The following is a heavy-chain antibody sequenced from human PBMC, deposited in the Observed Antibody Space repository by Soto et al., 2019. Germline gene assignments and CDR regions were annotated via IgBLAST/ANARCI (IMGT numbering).Heavy chain of an antibody. J-gene: IGHJ4*02. CDR2: ISAGGNLI. CDR1: GFIFSNHA. V-gene: IGHV3-23*01. D-gene: IGHD3-10*01. CDR3: AKDRDYPRDYFHY. Sequence: GGSLRLSCAASGFIFSNHAMSWVRQVPGKGLEWVSGISAGGNLIYYADSVRGRFTISRDFSKNTVFLHMDSLRAEDTAVYYCAKDRDYPRDYFHYWGQGTLVTVSS.